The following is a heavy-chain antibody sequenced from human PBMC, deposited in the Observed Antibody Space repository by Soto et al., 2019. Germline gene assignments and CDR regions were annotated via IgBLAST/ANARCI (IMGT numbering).Heavy chain of an antibody. CDR3: ARQGTPTTYYYYGMDV. CDR2: IYPGDSDT. CDR1: GYGFTSYW. D-gene: IGHD1-1*01. J-gene: IGHJ6*02. V-gene: IGHV5-51*01. Sequence: GESLKISCKGSGYGFTSYWIGWVRQMPGKSLEWMGIIYPGDSDTRYSPSFQGQVTISADKSISTAYLQWSSLKASDTAMYYCARQGTPTTYYYYGMDVWGQGTTVTVSS.